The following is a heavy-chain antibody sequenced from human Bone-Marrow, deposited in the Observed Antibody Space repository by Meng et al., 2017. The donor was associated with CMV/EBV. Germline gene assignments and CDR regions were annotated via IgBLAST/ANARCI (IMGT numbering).Heavy chain of an antibody. CDR2: IIPIFGTA. CDR3: ARVNYYGAGYYFAY. V-gene: IGHV1-69*05. CDR1: GYTFTDYY. J-gene: IGHJ4*02. Sequence: SVKVSCKASGYTFTDYYIHWVRQAPGQGLEWMGGIIPIFGTANYAQKFQGRVTITTDESTSTAYMELSSLRSEDTAVYYCARVNYYGAGYYFAYWGPG. D-gene: IGHD3-10*01.